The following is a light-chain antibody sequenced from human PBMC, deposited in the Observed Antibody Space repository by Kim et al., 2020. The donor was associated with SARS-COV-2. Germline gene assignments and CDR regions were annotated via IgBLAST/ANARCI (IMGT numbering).Light chain of an antibody. CDR1: SSNIGNNY. Sequence: GQGVTISYSGNSSNIGNNYVSWYQQLPGTAPKLLIYDNNKRPSGIPDRFSGSKSGTSATLGITGLQTGDEADYHCGTWDTSLTAGVFGGGTQMTVL. V-gene: IGLV1-51*01. CDR3: GTWDTSLTAGV. CDR2: DNN. J-gene: IGLJ2*01.